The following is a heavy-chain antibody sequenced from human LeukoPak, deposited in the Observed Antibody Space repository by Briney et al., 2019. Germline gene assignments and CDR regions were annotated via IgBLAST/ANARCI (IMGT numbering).Heavy chain of an antibody. CDR3: ARASPGLFDC. Sequence: SETLSLTCTVSGGSISSYYWNWIRQPPGKGLEWIGFIYYSGSTNYNPSLKSRVTISVDTSKNQFSLKLSPVTAADTAVYYCARASPGLFDCWGQGTLVTVSS. V-gene: IGHV4-59*01. J-gene: IGHJ4*02. CDR2: IYYSGST. CDR1: GGSISSYY. D-gene: IGHD2-21*01.